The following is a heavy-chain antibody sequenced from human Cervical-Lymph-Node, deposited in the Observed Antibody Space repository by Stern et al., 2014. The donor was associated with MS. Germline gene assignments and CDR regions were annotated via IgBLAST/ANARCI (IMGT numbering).Heavy chain of an antibody. V-gene: IGHV4-59*03. J-gene: IGHJ3*02. Sequence: QLQLQESGPGLVKPSETLSLTCTVSPGSIGSYYWSWIRQPPGKAPEWIGNIYYSGNTDYRPSLESRLTISLDTSKNQVSLNLKSVSPADTAVYYCAGLWKLRGIFDIWGQGAMVTVSS. CDR2: IYYSGNT. CDR1: PGSIGSYY. CDR3: AGLWKLRGIFDI. D-gene: IGHD4-17*01.